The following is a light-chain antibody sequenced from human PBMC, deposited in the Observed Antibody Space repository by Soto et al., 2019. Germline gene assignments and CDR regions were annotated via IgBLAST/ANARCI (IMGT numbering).Light chain of an antibody. CDR3: QSYDRSLSGNVV. CDR1: SSNIGAGYD. J-gene: IGLJ2*01. V-gene: IGLV1-40*01. CDR2: GNI. Sequence: QSVLTQPPSVSGAPGQRVTISCTGSSSNIGAGYDVHWYQQLPGTAPKLLIYGNIKRPSGVPDRFSGSKSGTSASLAITGLQAEDEADEYCQSYDRSLSGNVVFGGGTKLTVL.